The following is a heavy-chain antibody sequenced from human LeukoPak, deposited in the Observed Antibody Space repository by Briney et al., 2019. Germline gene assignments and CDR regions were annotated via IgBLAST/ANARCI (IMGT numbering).Heavy chain of an antibody. V-gene: IGHV3-49*04. Sequence: GGSLRLSCTTSGFSFSDFGINWGRQAPGKGLEWIGLIRGKACGGTTAYAASVKGRFTISRDDSNSLAYPQMNSLKIEDTAMYYCTRVCSGRTFSFWDGESSNWGQGTLVTVSS. J-gene: IGHJ4*02. CDR2: IRGKACGGTT. CDR1: GFSFSDFG. CDR3: TRVCSGRTFSFWDGESSN. D-gene: IGHD2-15*01.